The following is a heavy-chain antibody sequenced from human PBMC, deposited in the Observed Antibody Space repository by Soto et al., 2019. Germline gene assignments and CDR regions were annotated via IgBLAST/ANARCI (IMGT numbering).Heavy chain of an antibody. CDR2: INHSGST. V-gene: IGHV4-39*01. D-gene: IGHD3-22*01. Sequence: QLQLQESGPGLVKPSDTLSLTCRASDASTNTHSSYRAWIRQPPRQALEWIGVINHSGSTYHNLSLKGRVTMSVDASRNQFSLKLTSMTAADTAVYYCARLGGYVSVGYYYLWDSWGQGTLVTVSS. CDR3: ARLGGYVSVGYYYLWDS. CDR1: DASTNTHSSY. J-gene: IGHJ4*02.